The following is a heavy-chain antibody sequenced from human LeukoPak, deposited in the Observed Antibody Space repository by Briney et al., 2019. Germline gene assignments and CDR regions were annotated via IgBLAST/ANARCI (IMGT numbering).Heavy chain of an antibody. CDR3: AKITDPQFDI. Sequence: GGSLRLSXAASGFTFSNYGMHWVRQAPGKGLEWVAFIQYDASNKYYSDSVKGRFTISRDNSKNTLYLQMNSLRPEDTAVYYCAKITDPQFDIWGQGTMVTVSS. D-gene: IGHD3-16*01. CDR1: GFTFSNYG. J-gene: IGHJ3*02. CDR2: IQYDASNK. V-gene: IGHV3-30*02.